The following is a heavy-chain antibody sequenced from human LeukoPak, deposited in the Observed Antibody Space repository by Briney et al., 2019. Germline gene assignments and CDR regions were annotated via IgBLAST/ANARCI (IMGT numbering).Heavy chain of an antibody. CDR3: ARGLDYYDSSGFRLPALGY. D-gene: IGHD3-22*01. CDR2: INQSGST. V-gene: IGHV4-34*01. CDR1: GGSFSGYY. J-gene: IGHJ4*02. Sequence: SETLTLTCAVYGGSFSGYYWGWIRQPPGKGLEWMGEINQSGSTNYNPSLKSRVTISVDTSKNQFSLKLSSVTAADTAVYYCARGLDYYDSSGFRLPALGYWGQGTLVTVSS.